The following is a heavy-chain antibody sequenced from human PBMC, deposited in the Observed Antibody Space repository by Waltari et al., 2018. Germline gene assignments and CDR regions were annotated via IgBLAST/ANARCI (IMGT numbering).Heavy chain of an antibody. CDR1: GYTFTSYA. CDR3: ASFRLDSSGWYPFDY. D-gene: IGHD6-19*01. J-gene: IGHJ4*02. CDR2: INTGNGNS. Sequence: QVQLVQSGAEVKKPGASVKVSCKASGYTFTSYAMHWVRQAPGQRLEWMGWINTGNGNSKDSQKFQGRVTITRDTSASTAYMGLSSLRSEDTAVYYCASFRLDSSGWYPFDYWGQGTLVTVSS. V-gene: IGHV1-3*04.